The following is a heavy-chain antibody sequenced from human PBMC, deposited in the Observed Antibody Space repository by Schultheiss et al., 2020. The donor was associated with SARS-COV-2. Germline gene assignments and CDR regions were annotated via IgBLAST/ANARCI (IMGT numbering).Heavy chain of an antibody. J-gene: IGHJ3*02. CDR3: ARDNRDPVGYCSSTSCPKDAFDI. CDR2: IYSGGST. V-gene: IGHV3-53*04. D-gene: IGHD2-2*01. CDR1: GFTFSSNY. Sequence: GGSLRLSCSASGFTFSSNYMSWVRQAPGKGLEWVSVIYSGGSTYYADSVKGRFTISRHNSKNTLYLQMNSLRAEDTAVYYCARDNRDPVGYCSSTSCPKDAFDIWGQGTMVTVSS.